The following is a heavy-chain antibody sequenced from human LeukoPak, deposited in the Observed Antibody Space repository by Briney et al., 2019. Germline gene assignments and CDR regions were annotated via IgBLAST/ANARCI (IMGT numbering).Heavy chain of an antibody. J-gene: IGHJ4*02. V-gene: IGHV1-8*01. CDR2: MNPNSGNT. CDR1: GYTFTSYD. D-gene: IGHD3-10*01. Sequence: ASVKVSCKASGYTFTSYDINWVRQATGQGLEWMGWMNPNSGNTGYAQKFQGRVTMTRDTSISTAYMELSRLRSDDTAVYYCARGEETYYYGSGSYFWGQGTLVTVSS. CDR3: ARGEETYYYGSGSYF.